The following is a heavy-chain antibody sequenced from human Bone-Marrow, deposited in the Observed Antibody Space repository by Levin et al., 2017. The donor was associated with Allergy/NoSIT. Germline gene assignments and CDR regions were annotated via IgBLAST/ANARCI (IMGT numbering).Heavy chain of an antibody. CDR3: ARHRNLEAFDM. CDR2: IDPSDSYT. Sequence: GESLKISCKGSGFSFTSYWITWVRQMPGKGLEWMGRIDPSDSYTNYSPSFQDHVTLSADKSISTAYLQWSSLKASDTAMYYCARHRNLEAFDMWGQGTMVTVSS. J-gene: IGHJ3*02. D-gene: IGHD1-14*01. CDR1: GFSFTSYW. V-gene: IGHV5-10-1*01.